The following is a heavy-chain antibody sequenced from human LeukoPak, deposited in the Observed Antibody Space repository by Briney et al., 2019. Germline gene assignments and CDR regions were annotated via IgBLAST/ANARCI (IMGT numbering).Heavy chain of an antibody. J-gene: IGHJ3*02. CDR1: GDSTSAFY. CDR2: VYKSGQI. CDR3: ASGKYYYDDSASINRASRTAPDT. Sequence: PSETLSLTCSVSGDSTSAFYWSWVRQSPAKGREWRAYVYKSGQIDYNSSLRRRLFVSVDRSKTHFSLRLKSVTAADTAVYYCASGKYYYDDSASINRASRTAPDTWAQGTMVTVSS. D-gene: IGHD3-22*01. V-gene: IGHV4-59*01.